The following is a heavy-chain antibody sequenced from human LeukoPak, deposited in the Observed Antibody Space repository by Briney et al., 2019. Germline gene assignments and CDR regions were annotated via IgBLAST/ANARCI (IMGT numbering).Heavy chain of an antibody. D-gene: IGHD1-20*01. Sequence: ASVTVSYKASGYTFTDYYIQWVRQAPGQGLERMGWINANTGATNYAQKFQDRVTMTRDTSITTAYMDLSRLISDDTAVYYCARGSTVTGTVKSAFEIWGQGTMVIVSS. CDR1: GYTFTDYY. CDR2: INANTGAT. J-gene: IGHJ3*02. V-gene: IGHV1-2*02. CDR3: ARGSTVTGTVKSAFEI.